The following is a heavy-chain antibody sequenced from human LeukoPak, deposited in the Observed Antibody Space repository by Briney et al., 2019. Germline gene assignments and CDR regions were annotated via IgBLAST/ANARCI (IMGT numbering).Heavy chain of an antibody. V-gene: IGHV4-59*01. D-gene: IGHD3-10*02. CDR1: GGSISSYY. CDR3: ARTLFGKTASNYYYYMDV. Sequence: PSETLSLTCTVSGGSISSYYWSWTRQPPGKGLEWIGYIYYSGSTNYNPSLKSRVTISVDTSKNQFSLKLSSVTAADTAVYYCARTLFGKTASNYYYYMDVWGKGTTVTVSS. CDR2: IYYSGST. J-gene: IGHJ6*03.